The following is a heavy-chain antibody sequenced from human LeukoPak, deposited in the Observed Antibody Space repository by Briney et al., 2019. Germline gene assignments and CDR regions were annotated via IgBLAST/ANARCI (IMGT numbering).Heavy chain of an antibody. Sequence: GGSLRLSCAPSGFTSTSYWRTWVRLAPGKGREWVASINHVGSEKYFVDSVWGRFTISRDNAKNSLYLQMNSLRAEDTAVYYCARDYEYSYGIGAFDIWGQGTMVTVSS. V-gene: IGHV3-7*04. CDR3: ARDYEYSYGIGAFDI. CDR1: GFTSTSYW. J-gene: IGHJ3*02. CDR2: INHVGSEK. D-gene: IGHD5-18*01.